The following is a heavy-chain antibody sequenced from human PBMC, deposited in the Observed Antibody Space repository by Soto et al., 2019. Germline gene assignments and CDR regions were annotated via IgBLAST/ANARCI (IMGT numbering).Heavy chain of an antibody. CDR3: ARSEKWVTGNMGAY. J-gene: IGHJ4*01. D-gene: IGHD1-26*01. V-gene: IGHV1-18*04. CDR1: GYTFTSYG. CDR2: ISAYNGIT. Sequence: ASVKVSCKSSGYTFTSYGISWVRQAPVQVLEWMGWISAYNGITKYAQKFQGRVTMTTDTAENTAFMEVRSRRSDDTAVYYCARSEKWVTGNMGAYWG.